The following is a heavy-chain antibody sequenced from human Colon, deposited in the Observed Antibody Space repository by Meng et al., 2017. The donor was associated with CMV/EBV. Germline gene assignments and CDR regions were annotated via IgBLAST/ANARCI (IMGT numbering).Heavy chain of an antibody. CDR2: ITSSGNNL. CDR3: ARGYYGMDV. V-gene: IGHV3-11*04. Sequence: GESLKISCTVSRFSFSDFWMNWVRQAPGKGLEWISYITSSGNNLYYVDSVKGRFTISKDNVKKLLYLQMNSLRVEDTAVYYCARGYYGMDVWGQGTTVTVSS. J-gene: IGHJ6*02. CDR1: RFSFSDFW.